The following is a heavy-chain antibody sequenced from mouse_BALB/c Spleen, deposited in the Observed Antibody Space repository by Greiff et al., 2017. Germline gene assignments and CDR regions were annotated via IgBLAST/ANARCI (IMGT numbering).Heavy chain of an antibody. D-gene: IGHD1-1*01. J-gene: IGHJ4*01. CDR3: ARSRSSYDYYAMDY. CDR2: ILPGSGST. CDR1: GYTFSSYW. Sequence: QVQLQQSGAELMKPGASVKISCKATGYTFSSYWIEWVKQRPGHGLEWIGEILPGSGSTNYNEKFKGKATFTADTSSNTAYMQLSSLTSEDSAVYYCARSRSSYDYYAMDYWGQGTSVTVSS. V-gene: IGHV1-9*01.